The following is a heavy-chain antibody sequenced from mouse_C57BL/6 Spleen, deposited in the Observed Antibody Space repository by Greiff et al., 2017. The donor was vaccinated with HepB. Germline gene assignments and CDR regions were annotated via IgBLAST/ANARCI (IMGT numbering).Heavy chain of an antibody. Sequence: VQLQQSGPELVKPGASVKISCKASGYAFSSSWMNWVKQRPGKGLEWIGRIYPGDGDTNHNGKFKGKATLTADKSSSTAYMQLSSLPSEDSAVYFCARGAYYSNLDYWGQGTTLTVSS. D-gene: IGHD2-5*01. CDR3: ARGAYYSNLDY. V-gene: IGHV1-82*01. CDR1: GYAFSSSW. CDR2: IYPGDGDT. J-gene: IGHJ2*01.